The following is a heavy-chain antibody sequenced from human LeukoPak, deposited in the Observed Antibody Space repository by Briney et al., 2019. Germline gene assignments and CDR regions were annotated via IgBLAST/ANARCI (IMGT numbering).Heavy chain of an antibody. CDR2: IHHSGGT. D-gene: IGHD2-15*01. J-gene: IGHJ5*02. CDR1: GGSFSGYY. Sequence: SETLSLTCAVYGGSFSGYYWSWIRQPPGKGLEWIGEIHHSGGTSYNPSLKSRVTISVDMSKNQISLRLTSMTAADTAVYYCVRGLLGGAASWGQGTLVTVSS. CDR3: VRGLLGGAAS. V-gene: IGHV4-34*01.